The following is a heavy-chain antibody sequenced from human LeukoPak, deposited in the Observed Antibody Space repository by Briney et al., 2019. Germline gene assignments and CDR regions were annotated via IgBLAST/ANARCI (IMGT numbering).Heavy chain of an antibody. Sequence: GGSLRLSCATSGSIFSRYWMAWVRQAPGKGLEWVANIRGDSGEYFYADSVKGRFTISRDNAKNSLYLHMNSLRPEDTAVYYCAHNQDYRFEYWGQGTLVTVSS. CDR1: GSIFSRYW. CDR3: AHNQDYRFEY. CDR2: IRGDSGEY. D-gene: IGHD3-16*01. J-gene: IGHJ4*02. V-gene: IGHV3-7*01.